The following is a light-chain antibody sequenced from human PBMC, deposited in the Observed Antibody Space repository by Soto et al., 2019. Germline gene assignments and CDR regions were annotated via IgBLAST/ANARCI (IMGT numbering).Light chain of an antibody. CDR1: QSISTN. CDR3: QQSHTTLFT. Sequence: DLQMTQSPSSLSASVGERVTITCRASQSISTNLNWYQQKPGKAPKLLISGASALQGGVSSRFSCSGSGTGFTLTISSLQPEDSATYFCQQSHTTLFTFGPGTTVDLK. J-gene: IGKJ3*01. CDR2: GAS. V-gene: IGKV1-39*01.